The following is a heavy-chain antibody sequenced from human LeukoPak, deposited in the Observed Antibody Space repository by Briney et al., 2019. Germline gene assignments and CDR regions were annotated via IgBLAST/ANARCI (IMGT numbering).Heavy chain of an antibody. Sequence: GGSLRLSCAASGLTFSSYSMNWVRQAPGKGLEWVSSISSSNSYIYYADSVQGRFTISRDNAKNSLYLEMNSLRADDTAVYYCVRVYSGSPDPAYWGQGTLVTVSS. J-gene: IGHJ4*02. CDR1: GLTFSSYS. D-gene: IGHD1-26*01. V-gene: IGHV3-21*01. CDR2: ISSSNSYI. CDR3: VRVYSGSPDPAY.